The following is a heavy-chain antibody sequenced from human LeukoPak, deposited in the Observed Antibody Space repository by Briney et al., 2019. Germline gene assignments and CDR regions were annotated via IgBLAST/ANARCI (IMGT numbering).Heavy chain of an antibody. CDR1: GGTFSSYT. J-gene: IGHJ6*03. CDR2: IIPILGIA. D-gene: IGHD3-3*01. V-gene: IGHV1-69*02. CDR3: ARSQSTIFGVVTLYYYYMDV. Sequence: HRASVKVSCKASGGTFSSYTISWVRQAPGQGLEWMERIIPILGIANYAQKFQGRVTITADKSTSTAYMELSSLRSEDTAVYYCARSQSTIFGVVTLYYYYMDVWGKGTTVTVSS.